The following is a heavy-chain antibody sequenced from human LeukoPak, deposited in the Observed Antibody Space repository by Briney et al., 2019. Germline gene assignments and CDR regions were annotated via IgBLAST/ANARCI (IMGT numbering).Heavy chain of an antibody. D-gene: IGHD2-21*02. CDR2: INHSGST. V-gene: IGHV4-34*01. CDR1: GGSISSYY. J-gene: IGHJ4*02. CDR3: AGYCGGDCYAPYNFDY. Sequence: SETLSLTCTVSGGSISSYYWSWIRQPPGKGLEWIGEINHSGSTNYNPSLKSRVTISVDTSKNQFSLKLSSVTAADTAVYYCAGYCGGDCYAPYNFDYWGQGTLVTVSS.